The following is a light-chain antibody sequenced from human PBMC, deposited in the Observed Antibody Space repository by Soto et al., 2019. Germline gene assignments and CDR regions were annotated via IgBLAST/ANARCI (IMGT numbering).Light chain of an antibody. J-gene: IGKJ2*01. CDR3: QQRSAWPYT. CDR2: DAS. Sequence: EILLTQSPATLSLSPGERATLSCRASQSVRSYLAWYQQKPGQAPRLLIYDASNRATGIPARFSGGGSGTDFTVTIDSLEPEDFAVYYCQQRSAWPYTFGQGDQAGDQT. CDR1: QSVRSY. V-gene: IGKV3-11*01.